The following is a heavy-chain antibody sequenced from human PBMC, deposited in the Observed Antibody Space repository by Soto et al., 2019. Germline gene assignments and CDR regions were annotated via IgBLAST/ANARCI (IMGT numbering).Heavy chain of an antibody. CDR3: ARDTYYYGSGSYSP. V-gene: IGHV3-21*01. D-gene: IGHD3-10*01. Sequence: EVQLVESGGGLVKPGGSLRLSCAASGFTFSSYSMNWVRQAPGKGLEWVSSISSSSSYIYYPDSVKGRFTISRDNAKNSLYLQMNSLRAEDTAVYYCARDTYYYGSGSYSPWGQGTLVTVAS. J-gene: IGHJ5*02. CDR2: ISSSSSYI. CDR1: GFTFSSYS.